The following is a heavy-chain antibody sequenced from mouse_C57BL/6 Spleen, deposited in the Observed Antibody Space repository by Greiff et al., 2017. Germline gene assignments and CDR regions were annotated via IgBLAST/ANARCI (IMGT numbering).Heavy chain of an antibody. Sequence: QVQLQQPGAELVMPGASVKLSCKASGYTFTSYWMHWVKQRPGQGLEWIGEIDPSDSYTNYNQKFKGKSTLTVDKSSSTAYMQLSSLTSEDSAVYYCARSDYYGSSGFAYWGQGTLVTVSA. CDR3: ARSDYYGSSGFAY. CDR1: GYTFTSYW. CDR2: IDPSDSYT. V-gene: IGHV1-69*01. D-gene: IGHD1-1*01. J-gene: IGHJ3*01.